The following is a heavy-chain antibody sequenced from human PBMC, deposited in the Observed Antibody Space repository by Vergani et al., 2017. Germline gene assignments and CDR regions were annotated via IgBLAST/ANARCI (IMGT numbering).Heavy chain of an antibody. CDR3: ARDGFGGVIDKGNIDC. CDR1: GGTFSSYT. Sequence: QVQLVQSGAEVKKPGSSVKVSCKASGGTFSSYTISWVRQAPGQGLEWMGRIIPILGIANYAQKFQGRVTITADKSTSTAYMELSRLRSEDTAVYYCARDGFGGVIDKGNIDCGGQGSLVTVSS. J-gene: IGHJ4*02. CDR2: IIPILGIA. D-gene: IGHD3-16*02. V-gene: IGHV1-69*08.